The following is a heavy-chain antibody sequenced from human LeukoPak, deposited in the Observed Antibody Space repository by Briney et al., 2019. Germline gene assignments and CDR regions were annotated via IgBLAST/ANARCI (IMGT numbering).Heavy chain of an antibody. Sequence: PSETLSLTCTVSGYSISSGYYWGWIRQPPGKGLEWIGSIYHSGSTNYNPSLKSRVTISVGTSKNQFSLKLSSVTAADTAVYYCARGRWWGNVIATRRHDAFDIWGQGTMVTVSS. CDR3: ARGRWWGNVIATRRHDAFDI. D-gene: IGHD2-8*02. CDR1: GYSISSGYY. V-gene: IGHV4-38-2*02. J-gene: IGHJ3*02. CDR2: IYHSGST.